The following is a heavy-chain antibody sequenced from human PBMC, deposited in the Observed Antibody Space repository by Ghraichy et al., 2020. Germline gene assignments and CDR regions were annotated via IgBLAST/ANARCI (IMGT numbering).Heavy chain of an antibody. D-gene: IGHD2-2*01. CDR2: IYPGDSET. CDR1: GYSFSSYW. Sequence: GESMNISCKGSGYSFSSYWNGWVRQMPGKGLEWMGIIYPGDSETRYSPSFQGQVSISADKSISTVDLQWTSLKASETAMYYCAIPPGPLDTSYCGSTSCRRDNYYYYFGMDAWGQSTTVTFSS. V-gene: IGHV5-51*01. CDR3: AIPPGPLDTSYCGSTSCRRDNYYYYFGMDA. J-gene: IGHJ6*02.